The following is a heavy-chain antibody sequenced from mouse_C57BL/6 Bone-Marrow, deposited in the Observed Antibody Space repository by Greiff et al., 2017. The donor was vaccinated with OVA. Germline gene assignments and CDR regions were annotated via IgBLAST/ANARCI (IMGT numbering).Heavy chain of an antibody. Sequence: VQLKESGAELVRPGASVKLSCTASGFNIKDDYMHWVKQRPEQGLEWIGWIDPENGDTEYASKFQGKATITADTSSNTAYLQLSSLTSEDTAVDYCTTIYYGNYPAWFAYWGQGTLVTVSA. V-gene: IGHV14-4*01. CDR2: IDPENGDT. CDR1: GFNIKDDY. D-gene: IGHD2-1*01. J-gene: IGHJ3*01. CDR3: TTIYYGNYPAWFAY.